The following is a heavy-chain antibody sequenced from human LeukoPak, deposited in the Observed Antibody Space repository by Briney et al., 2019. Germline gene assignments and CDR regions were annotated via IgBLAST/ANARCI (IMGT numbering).Heavy chain of an antibody. CDR2: IYHSGST. J-gene: IGHJ1*01. D-gene: IGHD6-6*01. CDR3: ATDKLWQLGPLKFQH. Sequence: SETLSLTCSVSGYSISSGYYWGWIRQPPGKGLEWLGTIYHSGSTYYNPSLKSRVTISVDTSKNQFSLKLTSVTAADTAVYYCATDKLWQLGPLKFQHWGQGTLVTVSS. CDR1: GYSISSGYY. V-gene: IGHV4-38-2*02.